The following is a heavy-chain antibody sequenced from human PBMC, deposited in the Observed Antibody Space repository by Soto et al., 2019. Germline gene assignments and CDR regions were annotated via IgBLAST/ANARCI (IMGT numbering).Heavy chain of an antibody. D-gene: IGHD2-2*01. Sequence: QVQLQQWGAGLLKPSETLSLTCAVYGGSFSGYYWSWIRQPPGKGLEWIGEINHSGSTNYNPSLNSRVTISVDTAMNQFSPKPSSVTAAATAVYCCASSSTSRYYYCMYVWGKGTTVTVSS. CDR3: ASSSTSRYYYCMYV. CDR2: INHSGST. V-gene: IGHV4-34*01. J-gene: IGHJ6*03. CDR1: GGSFSGYY.